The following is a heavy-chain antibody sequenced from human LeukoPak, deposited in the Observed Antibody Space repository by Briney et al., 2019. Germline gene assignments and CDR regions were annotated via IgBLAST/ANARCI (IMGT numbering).Heavy chain of an antibody. Sequence: SVKVSCKASGGTFSSNAISWVRQAPGQGLEWMGGTIPVYGTTNYAQKFQGRVTITADESTGTVYMELNTLRSEDTAVYYCARAGPPSRDYYYYMDVWGTGTMVTVAS. V-gene: IGHV1-69*13. CDR2: TIPVYGTT. J-gene: IGHJ6*03. CDR3: ARAGPPSRDYYYYMDV. CDR1: GGTFSSNA.